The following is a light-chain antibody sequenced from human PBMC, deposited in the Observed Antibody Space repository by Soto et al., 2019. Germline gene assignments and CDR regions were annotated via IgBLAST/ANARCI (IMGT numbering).Light chain of an antibody. CDR1: SSDVGGYNY. Sequence: QSVLTQPASVSGSPGQSITISCTGTSSDVGGYNYVSWYQQHPGHAPKLMIFEVRSRPSGVSSRFSGSKSGNTASLTISGLQADEEADYYCYSYTSTISYVFGTGTKGTVL. CDR2: EVR. J-gene: IGLJ1*01. V-gene: IGLV2-14*01. CDR3: YSYTSTISYV.